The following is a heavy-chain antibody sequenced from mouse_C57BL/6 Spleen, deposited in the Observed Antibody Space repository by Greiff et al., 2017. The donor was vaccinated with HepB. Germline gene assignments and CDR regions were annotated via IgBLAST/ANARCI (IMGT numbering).Heavy chain of an antibody. CDR3: ARAGGEGGFDY. CDR2: ISYDGSN. J-gene: IGHJ2*01. Sequence: ESGPGLVKPSQSLSLTCSVTGYSITSGYYWNWIRQFPGNKLEWMGYISYDGSNNYNPSLKNRISITRDTSKNQFFLKLNSVTTEDTATYYCARAGGEGGFDYWGQGTTLTVSS. V-gene: IGHV3-6*01. CDR1: GYSITSGYY.